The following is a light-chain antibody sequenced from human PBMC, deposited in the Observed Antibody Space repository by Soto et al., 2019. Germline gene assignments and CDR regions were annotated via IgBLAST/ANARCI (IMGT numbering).Light chain of an antibody. CDR1: QSVSSSY. CDR2: GAS. CDR3: QQYGSSSYT. V-gene: IGKV3-20*01. Sequence: EIVLTQSPGTLSLSPGERATLSCRASQSVSSSYLAWYQQKPGQAPRLLIYGASSRATGTPDRFSGSGSGTDFALTISRLEPEDFAVYYCQQYGSSSYTVGQGTKLEIK. J-gene: IGKJ2*01.